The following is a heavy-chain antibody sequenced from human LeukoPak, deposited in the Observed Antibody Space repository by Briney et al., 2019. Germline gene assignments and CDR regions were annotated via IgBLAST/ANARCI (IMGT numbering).Heavy chain of an antibody. J-gene: IGHJ5*02. CDR1: GGSISPYF. Sequence: SETLSLTCTVSGGSISPYFWSWFRQPPGKGLEWIGYISFTGSTIYSPSLKSRVTISVDTSKNQFSLQLTSVTAADTAVYYCARDDYRGVTNFDPWGQGTLVTVSS. CDR3: ARDDYRGVTNFDP. D-gene: IGHD3-10*01. V-gene: IGHV4-59*01. CDR2: ISFTGST.